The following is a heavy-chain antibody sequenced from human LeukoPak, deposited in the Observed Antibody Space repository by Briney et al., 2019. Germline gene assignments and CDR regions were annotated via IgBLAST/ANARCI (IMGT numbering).Heavy chain of an antibody. CDR2: IYTSGCT. D-gene: IGHD3-22*01. CDR1: GGSISSGSYY. J-gene: IGHJ5*02. Sequence: PSQTLSLTCTVPGGSISSGSYYTSWIRQPAGKGLEWIGRIYTSGCTNYNPSLKSRVTISVDTSKNQFSLKLSSVTAADTGVYYCARVSDDSSGYYYFRLDPWGQGTLVTVSS. CDR3: ARVSDDSSGYYYFRLDP. V-gene: IGHV4-61*02.